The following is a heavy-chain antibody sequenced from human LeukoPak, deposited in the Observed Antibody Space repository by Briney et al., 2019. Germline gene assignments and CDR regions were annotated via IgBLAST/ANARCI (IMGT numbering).Heavy chain of an antibody. D-gene: IGHD6-19*01. Sequence: GGSLRLSCAASGFTFSSYGMIWVRQAPGKGLEWVSGISGSGGSTYYGASVKGRFTISRDNSKNTLYLQMNSLRAEDTAVYYCAKDSRSSGWYAWGQGTLVTVSS. CDR2: ISGSGGST. J-gene: IGHJ5*02. V-gene: IGHV3-23*01. CDR1: GFTFSSYG. CDR3: AKDSRSSGWYA.